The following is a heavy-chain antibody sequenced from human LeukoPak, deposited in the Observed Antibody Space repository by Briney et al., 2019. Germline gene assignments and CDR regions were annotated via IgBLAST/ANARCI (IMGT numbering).Heavy chain of an antibody. D-gene: IGHD3-10*01. V-gene: IGHV3-15*01. J-gene: IGHJ1*01. CDR1: GLTFINAW. Sequence: GGSLRLSCAASGLTFINAWRSWVRQAPGKGLEWFGRIKRKSDGGTSDYAAPVKGRFTISRDDSKNTLYLQMNSLKTEDTAVYYCAHFGSAEYFQDWGQGTLVTVSS. CDR2: IKRKSDGGTS. CDR3: AHFGSAEYFQD.